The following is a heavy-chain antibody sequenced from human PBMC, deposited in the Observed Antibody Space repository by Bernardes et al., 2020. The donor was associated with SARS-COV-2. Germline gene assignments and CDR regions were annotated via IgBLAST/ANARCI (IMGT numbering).Heavy chain of an antibody. CDR2: INPNSGGT. J-gene: IGHJ6*02. CDR3: ARDLSSDDYYGMDV. D-gene: IGHD6-19*01. Sequence: ASVKVSCKASGYTFISYAINWVRQATGQGLEWMGWINPNSGGTNYAQKFQGRVTMTRDTSISTAYMELSRLRSDDTAVYYCARDLSSDDYYGMDVWGQGTTVTVSS. V-gene: IGHV1-2*02. CDR1: GYTFISYA.